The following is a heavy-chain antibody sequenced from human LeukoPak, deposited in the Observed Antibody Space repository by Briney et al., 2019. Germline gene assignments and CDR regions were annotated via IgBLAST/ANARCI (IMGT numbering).Heavy chain of an antibody. J-gene: IGHJ6*04. D-gene: IGHD6-13*01. CDR3: ARGGVAAAGKVRYGMDV. Sequence: SETLSLTCTVSGGSISSGDYYWSWIRQPPGKGLEWIGYIYYSGSTYYNPSLKSRVTISVDTSKNQFSLKLSSVTAADTAVCYCARGGVAAAGKVRYGMDVWGKGTTVTVSS. CDR1: GGSISSGDYY. V-gene: IGHV4-30-4*01. CDR2: IYYSGST.